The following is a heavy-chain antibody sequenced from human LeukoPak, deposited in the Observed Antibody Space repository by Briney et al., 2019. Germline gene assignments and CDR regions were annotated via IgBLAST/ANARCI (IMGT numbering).Heavy chain of an antibody. CDR1: GGSISSYY. D-gene: IGHD2-8*01. CDR3: ARDGSYGVYTD. J-gene: IGHJ4*02. Sequence: SETLSLTCTVSGGSISSYYWSWIRQPPGKGLEWIGYIYYSGSTNYNPSLKSRVTISVDTSKNQFSLKLSSVTAADTAVYYCARDGSYGVYTDWGQGTLVTDSS. CDR2: IYYSGST. V-gene: IGHV4-59*01.